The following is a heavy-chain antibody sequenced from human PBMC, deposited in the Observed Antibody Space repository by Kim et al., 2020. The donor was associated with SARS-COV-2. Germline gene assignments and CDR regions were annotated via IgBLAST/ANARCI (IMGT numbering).Heavy chain of an antibody. CDR3: ARAFS. CDR1: ASIFHGQW. J-gene: IGHJ4*02. Sequence: GGSLRLSCVVTASIFHGQWMSWVRQAPGKGLEWVANINEDGTMTDYLASVRGRFTISRDNARNSMYLQMNSLRGEDTATYYCARAFSWGRGTAVTVSS. V-gene: IGHV3-7*03. CDR2: INEDGTMT.